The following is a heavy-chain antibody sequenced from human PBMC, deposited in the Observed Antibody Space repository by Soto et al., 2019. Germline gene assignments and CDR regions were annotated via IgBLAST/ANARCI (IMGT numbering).Heavy chain of an antibody. Sequence: GGSLRLSCAASGFTFSDYYMSWIRQAPGKGLEWVSYISSSSSYTNYADSVKGRFTISRDNAKNSLYLQMNSLRAEDTAVYYCARTPFEYSSSSYYYYGMDVWGQGTTVTVSS. CDR2: ISSSSSYT. CDR1: GFTFSDYY. J-gene: IGHJ6*02. V-gene: IGHV3-11*06. D-gene: IGHD6-6*01. CDR3: ARTPFEYSSSSYYYYGMDV.